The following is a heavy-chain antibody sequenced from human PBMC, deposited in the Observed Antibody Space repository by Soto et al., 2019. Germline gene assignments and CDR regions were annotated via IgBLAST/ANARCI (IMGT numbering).Heavy chain of an antibody. V-gene: IGHV5-10-1*01. Sequence: HGESLKISCKGSGYSFTSYWINWVRQMPGKGLEWMGRIDPSDSYTNYSPSFQGHVTISADKSISTAYLQWSSLKASDTAMYYCASDLTTDYVMDVWGQGTTVTVSS. D-gene: IGHD2-2*01. CDR2: IDPSDSYT. J-gene: IGHJ6*02. CDR3: ASDLTTDYVMDV. CDR1: GYSFTSYW.